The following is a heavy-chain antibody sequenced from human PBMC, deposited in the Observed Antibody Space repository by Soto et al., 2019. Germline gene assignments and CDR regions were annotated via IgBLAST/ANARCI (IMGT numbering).Heavy chain of an antibody. CDR2: ISHDGRNT. CDR1: GFIFSNYA. Sequence: QVQLVESGGGVVQPGRSLRLSCAASGFIFSNYAMHWVRQAPGKGLEWVAVISHDGRNTYYADSVKGRFTISRDNSXNXXFLQMNSLRGEDTAVYYCTRAGSGYSSGWARPGDYWGQGTLVTVSS. V-gene: IGHV3-30*04. J-gene: IGHJ4*02. D-gene: IGHD6-19*01. CDR3: TRAGSGYSSGWARPGDY.